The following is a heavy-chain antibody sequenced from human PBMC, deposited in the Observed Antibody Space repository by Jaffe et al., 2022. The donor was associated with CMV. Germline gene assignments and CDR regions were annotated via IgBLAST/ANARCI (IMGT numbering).Heavy chain of an antibody. D-gene: IGHD6-6*01. CDR3: ARGPSIAPRLIYFHH. CDR2: VSITGTLM. CDR1: GFSFSSYS. V-gene: IGHV3-21*01. J-gene: IGHJ1*01. Sequence: EVQLVESGGGLVKPGGSLRLSCAASGFSFSSYSLNWVRQAPGKGLEWVSSVSITGTLMYYADSVKGRFTISRDNAKNSVDLQMNSLRVEDTAVYYCARGPSIAPRLIYFHHWGQGTLVTVSS.